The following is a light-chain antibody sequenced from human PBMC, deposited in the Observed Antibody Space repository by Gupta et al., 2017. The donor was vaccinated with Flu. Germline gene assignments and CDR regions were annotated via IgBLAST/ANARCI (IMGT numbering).Light chain of an antibody. J-gene: IGKJ4*02. CDR2: AAS. CDR1: QSVSNF. CDR3: QQGYSTPQT. Sequence: DIQMTQSPSSLSASVGDRVTITCRASQSVSNFLNWYQQKPGKAPKLLIYAASTLQGGVPSRFSGSGSRTDFTLTINSLQPEDFATYYCQQGYSTPQTFGRGTTVEIK. V-gene: IGKV1-39*01.